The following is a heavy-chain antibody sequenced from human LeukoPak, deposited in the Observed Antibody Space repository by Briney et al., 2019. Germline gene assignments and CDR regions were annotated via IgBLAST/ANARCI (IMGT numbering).Heavy chain of an antibody. D-gene: IGHD1-26*01. Sequence: SETLSLTCTVSGGSISSSSYYWGWIRQPPGKGLEWIGSIYYSGSTYYNPSLKSRVTISVDTSKNQFSLKLSSVTAADTAVYYCASYSNQYGMVAAFDYWGQGTLVTVSS. CDR1: GGSISSSSYY. J-gene: IGHJ4*02. CDR3: ASYSNQYGMVAAFDY. V-gene: IGHV4-39*01. CDR2: IYYSGST.